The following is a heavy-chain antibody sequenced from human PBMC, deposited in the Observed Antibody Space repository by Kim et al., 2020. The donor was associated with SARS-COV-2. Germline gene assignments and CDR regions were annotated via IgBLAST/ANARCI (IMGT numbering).Heavy chain of an antibody. CDR3: AREDTAAGAPIDY. D-gene: IGHD6-13*01. CDR1: GFTFSDYY. V-gene: IGHV3-11*05. J-gene: IGHJ4*02. Sequence: EGSLRLSCAASGFTFSDYYMSWIRQAPGKGLEWVSYITSSSRYTNYADSVKGRFTISRDNAKNSLYLQMNSLRAEDTAVYYCAREDTAAGAPIDYWGQGTLVTVSS. CDR2: ITSSSRYT.